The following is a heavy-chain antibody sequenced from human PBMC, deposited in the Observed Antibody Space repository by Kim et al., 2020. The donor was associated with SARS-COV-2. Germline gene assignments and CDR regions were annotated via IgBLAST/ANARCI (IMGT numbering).Heavy chain of an antibody. J-gene: IGHJ4*02. V-gene: IGHV3-23*01. CDR2: ISGSGGST. CDR3: AKDSYYEILTGQPGYGY. D-gene: IGHD3-9*01. Sequence: GGSLRLSCAASGFTFSSYAMSWVRQAPGKGLEWVSAISGSGGSTYYADSVKGRFTISRDNTKTTLYLQMNSLRAEDTAVYYCAKDSYYEILTGQPGYGYWGQVTLVTVSS. CDR1: GFTFSSYA.